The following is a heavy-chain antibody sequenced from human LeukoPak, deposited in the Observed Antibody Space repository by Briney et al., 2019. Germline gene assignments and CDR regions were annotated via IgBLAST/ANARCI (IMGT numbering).Heavy chain of an antibody. Sequence: PGGSLRLSCAASGFTFSSYAMHWVRQAPGKGLEWVAVISYDGSNKYYADSVKGRFTISRDNSKNTLYLQMNSLRAEDTAVYFCTRDPDEYGSGSSPYGMDVWGQGTTVTVSS. CDR1: GFTFSSYA. D-gene: IGHD3-10*01. V-gene: IGHV3-30-3*01. CDR3: TRDPDEYGSGSSPYGMDV. J-gene: IGHJ6*02. CDR2: ISYDGSNK.